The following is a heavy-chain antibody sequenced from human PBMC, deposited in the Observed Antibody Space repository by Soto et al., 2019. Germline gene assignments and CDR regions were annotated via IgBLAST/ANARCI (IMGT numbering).Heavy chain of an antibody. CDR3: ARGEDDFWSGYYFDVGMDV. CDR1: GGSFSGYY. Sequence: PSETLSLTCAVYGGSFSGYYWSWIRQPPGKGLEWIGEINHSGSTNYNPSLKSRVTISVDTSKNQFSLKLSSVTAADTAVYYCARGEDDFWSGYYFDVGMDVWGQGTTVTVSS. CDR2: INHSGST. V-gene: IGHV4-34*01. J-gene: IGHJ6*02. D-gene: IGHD3-3*01.